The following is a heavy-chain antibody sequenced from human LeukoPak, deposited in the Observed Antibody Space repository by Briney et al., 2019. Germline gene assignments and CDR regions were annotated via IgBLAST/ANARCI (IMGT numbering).Heavy chain of an antibody. J-gene: IGHJ4*02. CDR3: ATAMIGLYYFDY. Sequence: GGSLRLSCAASGFTFSDYGMHWVRQAPGKGLEWVAFIRNDGSYEYYPDSVKGRFTISRDNSRNALFLQMNSLRAEDTAVYYCATAMIGLYYFDYWGQGTLVTVSS. D-gene: IGHD3-22*01. CDR2: IRNDGSYE. CDR1: GFTFSDYG. V-gene: IGHV3-30*02.